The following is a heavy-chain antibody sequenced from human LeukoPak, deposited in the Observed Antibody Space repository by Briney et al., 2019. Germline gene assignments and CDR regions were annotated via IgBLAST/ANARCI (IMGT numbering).Heavy chain of an antibody. CDR3: ARERGHFDGGCYAIGFDY. D-gene: IGHD2-21*02. J-gene: IGHJ4*02. Sequence: SQTLSITCTDSGGSISSSDYYWSWIRQPAGKGLEWIGRIYTSGGTNYNPSLKSRVTISVDTSKNQFSLKLSSVTAADTAVYYCARERGHFDGGCYAIGFDYWGQGTLVTVSS. CDR1: GGSISSSDYY. CDR2: IYTSGGT. V-gene: IGHV4-61*02.